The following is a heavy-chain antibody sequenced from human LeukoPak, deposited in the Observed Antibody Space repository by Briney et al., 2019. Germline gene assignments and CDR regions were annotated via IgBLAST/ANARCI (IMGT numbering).Heavy chain of an antibody. D-gene: IGHD6-19*01. CDR1: GFTSSSYA. Sequence: GGSLRLSCAASGFTSSSYAMSWVRQAPGKGLEWVSAISGSGGSTYYADSVKGRFTISRDNSKNMVYLQMNSLRAEDTAIYYCAKDLIAVAGTSWGQGTLVTVSS. V-gene: IGHV3-23*01. CDR3: AKDLIAVAGTS. CDR2: ISGSGGST. J-gene: IGHJ4*02.